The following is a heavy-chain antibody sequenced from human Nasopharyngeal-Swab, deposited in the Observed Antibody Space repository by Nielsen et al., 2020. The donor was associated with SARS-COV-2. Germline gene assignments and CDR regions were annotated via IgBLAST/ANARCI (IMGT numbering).Heavy chain of an antibody. CDR1: GFTFSSYE. J-gene: IGHJ3*02. CDR3: ARGEVVAVRADAFDI. V-gene: IGHV3-48*03. Sequence: GESLKISCAASGFTFSSYEMNWVRQAPGKGLEWVSYISSSGSTIYYADSVKGRFTISRDNAKNSLYLQMNSLRAEDTAVYYCARGEVVAVRADAFDIWGQGTMVTVSS. D-gene: IGHD2-15*01. CDR2: ISSSGSTI.